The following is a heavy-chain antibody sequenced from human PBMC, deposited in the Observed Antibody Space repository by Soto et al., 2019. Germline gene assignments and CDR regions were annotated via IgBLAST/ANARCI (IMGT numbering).Heavy chain of an antibody. D-gene: IGHD6-19*01. Sequence: ASVKVSCKASGYTFASYAMHWVRQAPGQRLEWMGWINAGNGNTKYSQKFQGRVTMTRNTSASTAYMELSSLRSEDTAVYYCARKIAVAGNDAFDIWGQGTMVTVSS. CDR1: GYTFASYA. J-gene: IGHJ3*02. CDR2: INAGNGNT. CDR3: ARKIAVAGNDAFDI. V-gene: IGHV1-3*01.